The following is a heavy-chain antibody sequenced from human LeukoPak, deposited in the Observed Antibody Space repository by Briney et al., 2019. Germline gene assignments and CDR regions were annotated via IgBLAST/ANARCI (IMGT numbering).Heavy chain of an antibody. Sequence: GGSLRLSCAASGFTFSSYWMHWVRQAPGRGLVWVSRINSDGSSTSYADSVKGRFTISRDNAKNTLYLQMNSLRAEDTAVYYCASGDYGDLFQHWGQGTLVTVSS. V-gene: IGHV3-74*01. CDR3: ASGDYGDLFQH. D-gene: IGHD4-17*01. CDR2: INSDGSST. CDR1: GFTFSSYW. J-gene: IGHJ1*01.